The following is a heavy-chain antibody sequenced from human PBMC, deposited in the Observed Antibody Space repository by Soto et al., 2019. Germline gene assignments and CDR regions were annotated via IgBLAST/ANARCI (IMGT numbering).Heavy chain of an antibody. CDR3: ARIEYNSSGDYYGMDV. Sequence: ASVKVSCKASGYTFTSYYMHWVRQAPGQGLEWMGIINPSGGSTSYAQKFQGRVTMTRDTSTSTVYMELSSLRSEDTAVYYCARIEYNSSGDYYGMDVWGQGTTVTVSS. V-gene: IGHV1-46*01. J-gene: IGHJ6*02. CDR2: INPSGGST. D-gene: IGHD6-6*01. CDR1: GYTFTSYY.